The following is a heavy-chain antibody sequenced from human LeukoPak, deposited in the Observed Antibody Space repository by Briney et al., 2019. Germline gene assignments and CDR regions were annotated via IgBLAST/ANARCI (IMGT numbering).Heavy chain of an antibody. V-gene: IGHV1-2*02. Sequence: GVAVQVSRMDSGYTFSEYVMHGVRQAPGRGGACMGWINLKYGDTNYVQKFQGRVTMSRDTSRNAVYMELTSLNSDDTGLYLCARDDIMGDDQGWFDPWGQGTLVTVSS. CDR3: ARDDIMGDDQGWFDP. J-gene: IGHJ5*02. D-gene: IGHD5-12*01. CDR1: GYTFSEYV. CDR2: INLKYGDT.